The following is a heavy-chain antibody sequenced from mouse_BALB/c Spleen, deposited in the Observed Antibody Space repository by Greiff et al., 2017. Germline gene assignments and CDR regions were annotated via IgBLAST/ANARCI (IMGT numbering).Heavy chain of an antibody. Sequence: VQLQQSGAELVRPGTSVKISCKASGYTFTNYWLGWVKQRPGHGLEWIGDIYPGGGYTNYNEKFKGKATLTADTSSSTAYMQLSSLTSEDSAVYFCARSGGSDPSYAMDYWGQGTSVTVSS. CDR2: IYPGGGYT. J-gene: IGHJ4*01. CDR1: GYTFTNYW. D-gene: IGHD1-1*01. V-gene: IGHV1-63*02. CDR3: ARSGGSDPSYAMDY.